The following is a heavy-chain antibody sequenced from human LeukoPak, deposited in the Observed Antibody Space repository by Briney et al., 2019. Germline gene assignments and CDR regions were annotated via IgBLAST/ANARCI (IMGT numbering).Heavy chain of an antibody. CDR3: ARGKFGRSSDYKVFPYYFDY. J-gene: IGHJ4*02. CDR2: IIPVFKTA. D-gene: IGHD3-16*01. V-gene: IGHV1-69*06. Sequence: GASVKVSCTASGGIFSNYAFTWVRQAPGQDLEWVGGIIPVFKTADYAQKFQGRVVITADTSTSTAYMELSSLRSDDTAIYYCARGKFGRSSDYKVFPYYFDYWGQGTLVTVSS. CDR1: GGIFSNYA.